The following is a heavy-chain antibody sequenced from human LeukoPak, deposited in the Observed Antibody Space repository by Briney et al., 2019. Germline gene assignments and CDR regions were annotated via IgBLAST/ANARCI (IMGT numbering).Heavy chain of an antibody. D-gene: IGHD3-10*01. CDR1: GGTFSSYA. Sequence: ASVKVSCKASGGTFSSYAISWVRQAPGQGLEWTGGIIPIFGTANYAQKFQGRVTITADESTSTAYMELSSLRSEDTAVYYCARDTMVRGVIPEYFQHWGQGTLVTVSS. V-gene: IGHV1-69*13. J-gene: IGHJ1*01. CDR2: IIPIFGTA. CDR3: ARDTMVRGVIPEYFQH.